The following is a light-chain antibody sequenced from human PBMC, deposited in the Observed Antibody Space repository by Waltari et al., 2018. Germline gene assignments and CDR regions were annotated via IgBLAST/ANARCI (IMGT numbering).Light chain of an antibody. J-gene: IGLJ1*01. CDR1: TSDIGNNY. Sequence: QSVLTQPPSVSAAPGQEVTISCSGSTSDIGNNYVPWYQQVPGTAPKLLISDDNNRPSGVPDPFSGSKAGTSATLLITGLQTGDEADYCCATWDDSLNAGVFGPGTKVTV. CDR3: ATWDDSLNAGV. V-gene: IGLV1-51*01. CDR2: DDN.